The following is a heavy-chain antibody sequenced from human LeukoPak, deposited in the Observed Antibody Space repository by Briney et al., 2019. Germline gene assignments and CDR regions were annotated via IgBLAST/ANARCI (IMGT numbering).Heavy chain of an antibody. D-gene: IGHD3-16*02. J-gene: IGHJ3*02. Sequence: ASVKVSCKVSGYTLTELSMHWVRQAPGKGLEWMGGFDPEDGETIYAQKFQGGVTMTEDTSTDTAYMELSSLRSEDTAVYYCATIMITFGGVIVMPWAFDIWGQGTMVTVSS. CDR2: FDPEDGET. V-gene: IGHV1-24*01. CDR3: ATIMITFGGVIVMPWAFDI. CDR1: GYTLTELS.